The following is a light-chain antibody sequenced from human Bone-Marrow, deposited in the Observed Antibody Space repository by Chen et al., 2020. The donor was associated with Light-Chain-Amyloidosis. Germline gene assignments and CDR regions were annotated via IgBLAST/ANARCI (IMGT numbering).Light chain of an antibody. Sequence: SYVLTQPSSVSVAPGQTATIACGGNNIGSTSVHWYQQTPGQAPLLVVYDDSDRPSGIPERLSGSNYGNTATLSMSRVEAGDEAEYYCQVWDRSSDRPVFGGGTKLNVL. V-gene: IGLV3-21*02. CDR3: QVWDRSSDRPV. J-gene: IGLJ3*02. CDR1: NIGSTS. CDR2: DDS.